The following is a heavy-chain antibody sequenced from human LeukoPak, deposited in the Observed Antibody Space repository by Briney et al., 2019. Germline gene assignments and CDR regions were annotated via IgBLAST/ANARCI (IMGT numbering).Heavy chain of an antibody. Sequence: SETLSLTCTVSGGSVTYTNYYWGWIRQPPGKGLQWIGVIYYNGKTYYNPSLKSRVTVAVDTSKNQFSLKLSSVTAADTAVYYCASGPGDYYDEDYWGQGTLVTVSS. CDR1: GGSVTYTNYY. J-gene: IGHJ4*02. D-gene: IGHD3-22*01. CDR2: IYYNGKT. CDR3: ASGPGDYYDEDY. V-gene: IGHV4-39*01.